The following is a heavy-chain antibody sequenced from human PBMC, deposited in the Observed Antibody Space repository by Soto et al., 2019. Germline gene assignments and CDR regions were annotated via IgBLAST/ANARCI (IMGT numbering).Heavy chain of an antibody. CDR2: IWHDGTKK. J-gene: IGHJ4*02. V-gene: IGHV3-33*01. Sequence: QEQLVESGGGVVQPGRSLRLSCAASGFTFSDYAMHWVRQAPGNGLEWVAFIWHDGTKKDYADSVRGRFTISRDNSKNTLYLQINSLRAEDTAIYYCARTALLLTSFDYWGQGTLVTVSS. D-gene: IGHD2-21*01. CDR3: ARTALLLTSFDY. CDR1: GFTFSDYA.